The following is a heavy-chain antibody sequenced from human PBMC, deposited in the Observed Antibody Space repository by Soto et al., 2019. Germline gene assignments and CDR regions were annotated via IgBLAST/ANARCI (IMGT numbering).Heavy chain of an antibody. Sequence: EVQLLESGGGLVQPGGSLRLSCAASGFTFKRFAMTWVRQAPGKGLEWVSTIGASGDNTFYADSVKGRFTISRDNSGDTLFLQMNRLRAEDTALYYCAKLGYCSGGTCYLDYYNGLDVWGQGTTVTVSS. V-gene: IGHV3-23*01. CDR1: GFTFKRFA. J-gene: IGHJ6*02. D-gene: IGHD2-15*01. CDR3: AKLGYCSGGTCYLDYYNGLDV. CDR2: IGASGDNT.